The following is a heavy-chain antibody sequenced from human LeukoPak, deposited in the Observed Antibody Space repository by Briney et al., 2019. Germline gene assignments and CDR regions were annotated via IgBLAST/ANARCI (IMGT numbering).Heavy chain of an antibody. J-gene: IGHJ4*02. CDR2: INHSGST. Sequence: SETLSLTCAVYGGSFSGYYWSWIRQPPGKGLEWIGEINHSGSTNYNPSLKSRVTISVDTSKNQFSLKLSSVTAADTAVYYCARTPRGATTGKFDYWGQGTLVTVSS. V-gene: IGHV4-34*01. CDR3: ARTPRGATTGKFDY. D-gene: IGHD1-26*01. CDR1: GGSFSGYY.